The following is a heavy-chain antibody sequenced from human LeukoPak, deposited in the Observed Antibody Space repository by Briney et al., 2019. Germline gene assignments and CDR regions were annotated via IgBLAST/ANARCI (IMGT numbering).Heavy chain of an antibody. J-gene: IGHJ4*02. D-gene: IGHD3-10*01. CDR1: GFTFSSYS. V-gene: IGHV3-48*04. CDR3: ARDWTYYYGSGSCPGLKGYIK. CDR2: ISSSGNTI. Sequence: PGGSLRLSCAASGFTFSSYSMNWVRQAPGKGLEWVSYISSSGNTIYYADSVKGRFTISRDNAKNSLYLQMNSLRAEDTAVYYCARDWTYYYGSGSCPGLKGYIKWGQGTLVTVSS.